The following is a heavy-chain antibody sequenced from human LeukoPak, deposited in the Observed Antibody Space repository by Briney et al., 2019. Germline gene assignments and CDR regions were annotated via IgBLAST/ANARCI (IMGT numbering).Heavy chain of an antibody. CDR2: IYHSGST. Sequence: SQTLSLTCAVSGGSISSGGYSWSWIRQPPGKGLEWIGHIYHSGSTYNNPSLRSRVTISVDRSKNQFSLKLSSVTAADTAVYYCARAFYDYIWGSYPFDYWGQGTLVTVSS. J-gene: IGHJ4*02. CDR3: ARAFYDYIWGSYPFDY. V-gene: IGHV4-30-2*01. CDR1: GGSISSGGYS. D-gene: IGHD3-16*02.